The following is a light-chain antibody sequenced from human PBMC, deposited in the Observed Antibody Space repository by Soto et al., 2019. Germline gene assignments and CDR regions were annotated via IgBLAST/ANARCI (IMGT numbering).Light chain of an antibody. Sequence: QSVLTQPASVSGPPGQSITISCTGTGSDVGGYNYVSWYQQHPGKAPKLMIYDVSNRPSGVSNRFSGSKSGNTASLTISGLQAEDEAEYYCSSYSSSTTLYVFGTGTRSPS. CDR3: SSYSSSTTLYV. CDR2: DVS. CDR1: GSDVGGYNY. J-gene: IGLJ1*01. V-gene: IGLV2-14*01.